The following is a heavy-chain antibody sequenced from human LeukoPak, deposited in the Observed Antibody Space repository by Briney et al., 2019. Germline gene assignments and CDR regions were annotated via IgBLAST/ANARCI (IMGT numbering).Heavy chain of an antibody. J-gene: IGHJ4*02. V-gene: IGHV1-69*05. CDR3: ARDSDGGRGAHLY. CDR1: GGTFSSYA. CDR2: IIPIFGTA. Sequence: ASVKVSCKASGGTFSSYAISWVRQAPGQGLGWMGGIIPIFGTANYAQKFQGRVTITTDESTSTAYMELSSLRSEDTAVYYCARDSDGGRGAHLYWGQGTLVTVSS. D-gene: IGHD3-16*01.